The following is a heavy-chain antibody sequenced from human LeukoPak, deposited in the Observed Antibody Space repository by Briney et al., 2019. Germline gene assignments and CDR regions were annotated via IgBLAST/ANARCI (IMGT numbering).Heavy chain of an antibody. Sequence: GGSLRLSCAASGFTFSYYGMHWVRQAPGKGLEWVAFIRYDESKKFYGDSVKGRFTISRDNSTNTLYLQMNSLRTEDTAVYYCAKSHLPNAYSGTYSCDYWGQGTLVTVSS. CDR2: IRYDESKK. D-gene: IGHD1-26*01. CDR3: AKSHLPNAYSGTYSCDY. V-gene: IGHV3-30*02. CDR1: GFTFSYYG. J-gene: IGHJ4*02.